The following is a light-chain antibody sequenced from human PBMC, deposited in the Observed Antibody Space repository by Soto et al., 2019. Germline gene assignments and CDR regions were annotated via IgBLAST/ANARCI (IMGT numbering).Light chain of an antibody. CDR2: EVS. V-gene: IGLV2-8*01. CDR3: SSYAGSNNLV. CDR1: SSDVGGGYNY. Sequence: QSVLTQPPSASGSPGQSVTISCTGTSSDVGGGYNYVSWYQQHPGKAPKLMIYEVSKRPSGVPDRFPGSKSGNTASLTVSGLQAEDEADYYCSSYAGSNNLVFGGGTKLTVL. J-gene: IGLJ2*01.